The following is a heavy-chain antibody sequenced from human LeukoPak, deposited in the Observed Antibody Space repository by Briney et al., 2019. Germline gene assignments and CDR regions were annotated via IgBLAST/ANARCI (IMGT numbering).Heavy chain of an antibody. CDR3: ARAANYYDSSGYYSH. Sequence: ASVKVSCKASRGTFSSYAISWVRQAPGQGLEWVGGIIPIFGTANYAQKFQGRVTVTADESTSTAYMELSSLRSEDTAVYYCARAANYYDSSGYYSHWGQGTLVTVSS. D-gene: IGHD3-22*01. J-gene: IGHJ4*02. V-gene: IGHV1-69*13. CDR1: RGTFSSYA. CDR2: IIPIFGTA.